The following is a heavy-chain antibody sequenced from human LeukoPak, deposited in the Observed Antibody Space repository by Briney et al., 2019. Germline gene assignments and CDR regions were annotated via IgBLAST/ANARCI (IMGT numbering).Heavy chain of an antibody. Sequence: SETLSLTCTVSGGSISNYYWSWIRQPPGKGLEWIGYIYYSGSTNYNPSLKSRVTISVDTSKNQFSLKLSSVTAADTAVYYCARRYCGGDCYSDYWGQGTLVTVSS. J-gene: IGHJ4*02. CDR2: IYYSGST. CDR3: ARRYCGGDCYSDY. V-gene: IGHV4-59*08. D-gene: IGHD2-21*02. CDR1: GGSISNYY.